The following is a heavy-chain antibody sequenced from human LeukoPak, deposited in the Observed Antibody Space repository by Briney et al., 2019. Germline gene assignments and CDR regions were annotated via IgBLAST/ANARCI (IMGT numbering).Heavy chain of an antibody. CDR2: IYYSGST. D-gene: IGHD1-26*01. Sequence: SETLSLTCTVSGGAINSSSYYWGWIRQPPGKGLEWIGSIYYSGSTYYNPSLKSRVTISVDTSKKQLSLKVNSVTAADTAVYYCARDSGNEGSDYWGQGTLVTVSS. CDR3: ARDSGNEGSDY. V-gene: IGHV4-39*07. CDR1: GGAINSSSYY. J-gene: IGHJ4*02.